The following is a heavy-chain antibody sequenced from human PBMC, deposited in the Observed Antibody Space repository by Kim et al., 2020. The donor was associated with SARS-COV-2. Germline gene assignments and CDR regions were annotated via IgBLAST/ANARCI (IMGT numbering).Heavy chain of an antibody. CDR2: ISSSGSTI. Sequence: GGSLRLSCAASGFTFSDYYMSWIRQAPGKGLEWVSYISSSGSTIYYADSVKGRFTISRDNAKNSLYLQMNSLRAEDTAVYYCARERCSSTSCYWRTYYFDSWGQGTLVTVSS. J-gene: IGHJ4*02. D-gene: IGHD2-2*01. CDR3: ARERCSSTSCYWRTYYFDS. V-gene: IGHV3-11*01. CDR1: GFTFSDYY.